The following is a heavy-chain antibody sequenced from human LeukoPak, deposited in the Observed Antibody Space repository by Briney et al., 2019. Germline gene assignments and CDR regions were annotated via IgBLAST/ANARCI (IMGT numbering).Heavy chain of an antibody. CDR2: TYYRSKWYN. J-gene: IGHJ6*03. V-gene: IGHV6-1*01. D-gene: IGHD5-18*01. CDR1: GDSVSSNSAA. CDR3: ARDNRGSYGFREYYYMDV. Sequence: SQTLSLTCAISGDSVSSNSAAWNWIRQSPSRGLEWLGRTYYRSKWYNDYAVSVKSRITINPDTSKNQFSLKLSSVTAADTAVYYCARDNRGSYGFREYYYMDVWGKGTTVTVSS.